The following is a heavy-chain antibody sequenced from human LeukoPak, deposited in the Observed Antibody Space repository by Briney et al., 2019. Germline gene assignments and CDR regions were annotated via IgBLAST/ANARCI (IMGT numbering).Heavy chain of an antibody. CDR1: GGPFSGHY. Sequence: PSETLSLTCAVYGGPFSGHYWSWVRQHSGKGLEWIGYIYYSGSTYYNPSLKSRVTISVDTSKNQFSLKLSSVTAADTAVYYCARGVGSKPNWFDPWGQGTLVTVSS. V-gene: IGHV4-31*11. D-gene: IGHD1-1*01. J-gene: IGHJ5*02. CDR2: IYYSGST. CDR3: ARGVGSKPNWFDP.